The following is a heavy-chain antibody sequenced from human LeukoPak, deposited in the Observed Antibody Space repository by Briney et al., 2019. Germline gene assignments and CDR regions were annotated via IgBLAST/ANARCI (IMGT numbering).Heavy chain of an antibody. V-gene: IGHV4-38-2*02. D-gene: IGHD6-6*01. CDR2: IYHSGST. J-gene: IGHJ4*02. Sequence: ASETLSLTCNVSGYSISSGYYWGWLRQPPGKGLEWIGRIYHSGSTYYNASLKSRVTISVDTSKNQISLKLISVTAADTAVYYCARGPTGYTSSSLYFDYWGQGTLVTVSS. CDR3: ARGPTGYTSSSLYFDY. CDR1: GYSISSGYY.